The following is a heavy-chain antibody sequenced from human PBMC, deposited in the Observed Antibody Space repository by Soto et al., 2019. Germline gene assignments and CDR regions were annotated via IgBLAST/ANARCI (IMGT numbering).Heavy chain of an antibody. CDR1: GFTFSNYP. V-gene: IGHV3-23*01. Sequence: EVQLLESGGGLVQPGGSLRLSCAASGFTFSNYPMSWVRQAPGKGLEWVSTISASGGSTFYADSVEGRFTISRDNSKNTLYVRVNSLRAEDTAVYYCAKSDWSGYYFFDYWGQGTLVTVSS. J-gene: IGHJ4*02. CDR3: AKSDWSGYYFFDY. D-gene: IGHD3-3*01. CDR2: ISASGGST.